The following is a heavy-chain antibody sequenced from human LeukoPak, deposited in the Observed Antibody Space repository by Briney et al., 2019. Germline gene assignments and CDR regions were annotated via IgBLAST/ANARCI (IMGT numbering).Heavy chain of an antibody. Sequence: GGSLRLSCAASGFTFGSYWMHWVRQAPGKGLEWVAVISYDGSNKYYADSVKGRFTISRDNSKNTLYLQMNSLRAEDTAVYYCAKDRRYCSSTSCYRGAYYYYGMDVWGQGTTVTVSS. CDR1: GFTFGSYW. J-gene: IGHJ6*02. CDR3: AKDRRYCSSTSCYRGAYYYYGMDV. D-gene: IGHD2-2*02. V-gene: IGHV3-30*18. CDR2: ISYDGSNK.